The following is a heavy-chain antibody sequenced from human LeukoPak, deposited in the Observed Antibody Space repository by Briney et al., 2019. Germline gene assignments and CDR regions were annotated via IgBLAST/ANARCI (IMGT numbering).Heavy chain of an antibody. V-gene: IGHV3-7*01. D-gene: IGHD5-18*01. Sequence: PGGSLRLSCAASGFTVSSNYMSWVRQAPGKGLEWVANIKKDGSEKYYVDSVKGRFTISRDNAKKSLYLQMNSLRAEDTAVYYCARHLSGVTGYTYGRGIDYWGQGTLVTVSS. J-gene: IGHJ4*02. CDR2: IKKDGSEK. CDR1: GFTVSSNY. CDR3: ARHLSGVTGYTYGRGIDY.